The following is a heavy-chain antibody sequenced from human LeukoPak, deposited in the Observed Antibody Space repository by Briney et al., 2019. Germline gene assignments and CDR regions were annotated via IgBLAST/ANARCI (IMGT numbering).Heavy chain of an antibody. D-gene: IGHD3-22*01. CDR3: AKDRLSDSSGYYGMDV. CDR2: IIPFFGTA. Sequence: GSSVKVSCKASGGTFSSYAISWVRQAPGQGLEWMGGIIPFFGTANYAQKFQGGVTMTEDTSTDTAYMELSSLRSEDTAVYYCAKDRLSDSSGYYGMDVWGQGTTVIVSS. V-gene: IGHV1-69*06. J-gene: IGHJ6*02. CDR1: GGTFSSYA.